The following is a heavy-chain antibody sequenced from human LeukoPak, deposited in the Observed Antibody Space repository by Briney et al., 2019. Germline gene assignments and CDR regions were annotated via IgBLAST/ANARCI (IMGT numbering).Heavy chain of an antibody. D-gene: IGHD1-14*01. CDR1: GDSISSTAYY. CDR3: TRGFDHAKSGY. Sequence: SETLSLTCTVSGDSISSTAYYWGCSRQPRGKGVEWLGMIHFSGTIYNNPSLMSRVTISVDTSKNQFSLKLTSVTAADTAVYYCTRGFDHAKSGYWGQGTLVTVSS. J-gene: IGHJ4*02. CDR2: IHFSGTI. V-gene: IGHV4-39*01.